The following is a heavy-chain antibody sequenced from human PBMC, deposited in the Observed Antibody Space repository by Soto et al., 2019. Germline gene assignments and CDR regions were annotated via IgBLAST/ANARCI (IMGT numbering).Heavy chain of an antibody. CDR2: IFGSGAPT. CDR3: TREASSWGFAFDL. J-gene: IGHJ3*01. D-gene: IGHD3-16*01. CDR1: GFTFSHYA. V-gene: IGHV3-23*01. Sequence: EVQLLESGGGLVQPGGSLRLSCAASGFTFSHYAMSWVRQAPGKGLQWVSTIFGSGAPTHYADSVKGRFGISRDNSHNMLFLEINSLKDEDTAVYYGTREASSWGFAFDLWGQGTRVAVSS.